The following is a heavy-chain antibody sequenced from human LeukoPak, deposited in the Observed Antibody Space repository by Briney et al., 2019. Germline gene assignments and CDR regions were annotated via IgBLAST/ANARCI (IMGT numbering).Heavy chain of an antibody. Sequence: SETLSLTCTVSGGSISSYYWSWIRQPPGKGLEWIGSIYHSGSTYYNPSLKSRVTISVDTSKNQFSLKLSSVTAADTAVYYCARGGPRGSPDAFDIWGQGTMVTVSS. J-gene: IGHJ3*02. CDR3: ARGGPRGSPDAFDI. V-gene: IGHV4-38-2*02. D-gene: IGHD3-16*01. CDR2: IYHSGST. CDR1: GGSISSYY.